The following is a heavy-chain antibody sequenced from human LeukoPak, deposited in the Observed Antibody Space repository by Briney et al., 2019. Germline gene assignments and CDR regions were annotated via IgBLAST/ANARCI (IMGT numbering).Heavy chain of an antibody. Sequence: SETLSLTCTVSGGSISSYYWSWIRQPPGKGLEWIGYIYNSGGTNYNPSLKSRVTISVDTSKKHFSLRLSSVIAADTAVYYCAREHYYYGLDVWGQGTTVTVSS. J-gene: IGHJ6*02. CDR2: IYNSGGT. V-gene: IGHV4-59*01. CDR3: AREHYYYGLDV. CDR1: GGSISSYY.